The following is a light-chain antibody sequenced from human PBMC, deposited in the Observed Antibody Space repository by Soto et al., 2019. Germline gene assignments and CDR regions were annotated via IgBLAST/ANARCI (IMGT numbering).Light chain of an antibody. Sequence: EIVLTQSPGTLSLSPGARGILSCRASQSVTSSNVAWYQQKPGQAPRLLIYDASNRATGIPARFSGSGSGTDFILTISSLEPEDLAVYDCQQRSNWPPGTFGQGTKVDIK. CDR3: QQRSNWPPGT. V-gene: IGKV3-11*01. J-gene: IGKJ1*01. CDR1: QSVTSSN. CDR2: DAS.